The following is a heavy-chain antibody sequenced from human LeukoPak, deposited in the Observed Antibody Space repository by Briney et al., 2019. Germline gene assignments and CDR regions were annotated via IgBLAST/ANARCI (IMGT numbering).Heavy chain of an antibody. CDR3: ARVKVRGVIIANCFDP. D-gene: IGHD3-10*01. Sequence: ASVKVSCKPSGYTFTSYGISWVRQAPGQGLEWMERINAYKGNTNYPQKLQGRVTMTTDTPTSTAYRELRSLRSDDTAGYYCARVKVRGVIIANCFDPWGQGTLVTVSS. CDR2: INAYKGNT. CDR1: GYTFTSYG. V-gene: IGHV1-18*01. J-gene: IGHJ5*02.